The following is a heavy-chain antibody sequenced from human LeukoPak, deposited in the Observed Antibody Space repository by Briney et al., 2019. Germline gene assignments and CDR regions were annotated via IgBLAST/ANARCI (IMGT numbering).Heavy chain of an antibody. Sequence: SETLSLTCAVYGGSFSGYYWGWIRQPPGKGLEWIGEINHSGSTNYNPSLKSRVTISVDTSKNQFSLKLSSVTAADTAVYYCARERGRGLYDILTGSPLRYWGQGTLVTVSS. V-gene: IGHV4-34*01. CDR2: INHSGST. CDR1: GGSFSGYY. J-gene: IGHJ4*02. D-gene: IGHD3-9*01. CDR3: ARERGRGLYDILTGSPLRY.